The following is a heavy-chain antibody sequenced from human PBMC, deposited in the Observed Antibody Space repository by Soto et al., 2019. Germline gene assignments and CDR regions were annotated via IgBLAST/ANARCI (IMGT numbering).Heavy chain of an antibody. CDR3: ARDAGITGRTKYYYYYYMDV. CDR2: ISAYNGNT. D-gene: IGHD1-20*01. Sequence: ASVKVSCKASGYTFTSYGISWVRQAPGQGLEWMGWISAYNGNTNYAQKLQGRVTMTTDTSTSTAYMELRSLRSDDTAVYYCARDAGITGRTKYYYYYYMDVWGKGTTVTVSS. V-gene: IGHV1-18*01. J-gene: IGHJ6*03. CDR1: GYTFTSYG.